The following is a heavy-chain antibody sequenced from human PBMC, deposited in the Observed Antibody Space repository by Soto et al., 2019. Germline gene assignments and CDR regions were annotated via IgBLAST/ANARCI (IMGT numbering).Heavy chain of an antibody. V-gene: IGHV3-11*01. J-gene: IGHJ6*03. Sequence: PGGSLRLSCAASGFTFSDYYMSWIRQAPGKGLEWVSYISSSGSTIYYADSVKGRFTISRDNAKNSLYLQMNSLRAEDTAVYYCARRVIVVVPAADTYYYYMDVWGKGTTVTVSS. D-gene: IGHD2-2*01. CDR1: GFTFSDYY. CDR2: ISSSGSTI. CDR3: ARRVIVVVPAADTYYYYMDV.